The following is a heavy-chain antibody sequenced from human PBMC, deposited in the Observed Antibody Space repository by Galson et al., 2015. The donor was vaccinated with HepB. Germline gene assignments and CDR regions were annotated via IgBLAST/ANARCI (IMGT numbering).Heavy chain of an antibody. V-gene: IGHV3-15*01. CDR1: GFTFSDAW. Sequence: SLRLSCAASGFTFSDAWMSWVRQAPGRGLEWVGRIKSKTNGETIDYTAPVKGRFAISRDDSKSTLYLQTNSLRAEDTAVYFCTTNVYGRGAAVFDYWGQGIQVTVSS. CDR2: IKSKTNGETI. CDR3: TTNVYGRGAAVFDY. D-gene: IGHD4-17*01. J-gene: IGHJ4*02.